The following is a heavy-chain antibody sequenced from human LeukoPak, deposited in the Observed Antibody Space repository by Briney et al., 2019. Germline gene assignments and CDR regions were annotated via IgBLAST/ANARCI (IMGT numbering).Heavy chain of an antibody. D-gene: IGHD5-12*01. V-gene: IGHV3-21*01. J-gene: IGHJ5*02. Sequence: GGSLRLSCAASGFTFTSYSMNWVRQAPGRGLEWVSSISSSSTYIYYADSVKGRFTISRDNAKNSLYLQMNSLRAEDTAVYYCANGRGYGWFDPWGQGTLVTVSS. CDR3: ANGRGYGWFDP. CDR1: GFTFTSYS. CDR2: ISSSSTYI.